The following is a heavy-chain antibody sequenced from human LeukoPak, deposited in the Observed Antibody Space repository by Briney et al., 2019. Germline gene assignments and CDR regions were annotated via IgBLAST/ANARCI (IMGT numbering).Heavy chain of an antibody. Sequence: SETLSLTCTVSSHSFSSYYWRWIRQPPGKGLEWIGYIYYSGSSNYNPSLKSRVTMSVDTSKSQFSLKVSSVTAADTAVYYCARTEYYCDHSGQGTLVTVSS. V-gene: IGHV4-59*01. J-gene: IGHJ4*02. CDR3: ARTEYYCDH. D-gene: IGHD1-14*01. CDR2: IYYSGSS. CDR1: SHSFSSYY.